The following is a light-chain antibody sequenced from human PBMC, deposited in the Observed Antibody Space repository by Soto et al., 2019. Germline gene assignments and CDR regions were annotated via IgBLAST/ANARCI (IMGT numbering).Light chain of an antibody. J-gene: IGKJ1*01. CDR1: QSIDNK. Sequence: IVITQSPSTLSSSPFERSTLSCRASQSIDNKLAWYQQSPGPAPRLLIYGASIRATGIPARFSGSGSGTEFTLTISGLQSEDFGVYYCQQYKDWRTFGQGTKVDIK. CDR3: QQYKDWRT. CDR2: GAS. V-gene: IGKV3-15*01.